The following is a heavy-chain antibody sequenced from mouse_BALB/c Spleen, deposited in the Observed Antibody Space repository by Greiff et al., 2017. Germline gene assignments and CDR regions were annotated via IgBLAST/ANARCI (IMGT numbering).Heavy chain of an antibody. Sequence: DVHLVESGGGLVKPGGSLKLSCAASGFTFSSYAMSWVRQSPEKRLEWVAEISSGGSYTYYPDTVTGRFTISRDNAKNTLYLEISSLRSEDTAMYYCAGYYRYDGGFAYWGQGTLVTVSA. D-gene: IGHD2-14*01. CDR1: GFTFSSYA. CDR3: AGYYRYDGGFAY. CDR2: ISSGGSYT. V-gene: IGHV5-9-4*01. J-gene: IGHJ3*01.